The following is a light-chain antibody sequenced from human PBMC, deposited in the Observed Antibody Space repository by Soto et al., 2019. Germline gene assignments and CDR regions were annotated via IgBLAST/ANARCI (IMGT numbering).Light chain of an antibody. J-gene: IGLJ3*02. CDR3: SSYTTSSTRVV. CDR2: EVN. V-gene: IGLV2-14*01. Sequence: QSALTQPASVSGSPGQSITISCTGTSSDVGGYNYVSWYQQHPGKAPKLMIYEVNNRPSRVSNRFSGSKSGNTASLTISGLQAEDEADYYCSSYTTSSTRVVFGGGTKLTVL. CDR1: SSDVGGYNY.